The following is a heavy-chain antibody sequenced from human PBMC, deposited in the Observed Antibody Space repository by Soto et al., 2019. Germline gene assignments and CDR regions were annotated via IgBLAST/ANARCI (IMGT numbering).Heavy chain of an antibody. CDR1: GGSISSGDYY. J-gene: IGHJ4*01. CDR3: ARGLGDSYFDF. CDR2: IYNSGST. D-gene: IGHD3-16*01. Sequence: QVQLQESGPGVVKPSQTLSLTCTVSGGSISSGDYYWTWIRQPPGKGLEYMGYIYNSGSTYYNPSLRSRGTISLDTSSNQFSLKVSSVTAGDTAVYYCARGLGDSYFDFWGHGSLVIVSS. V-gene: IGHV4-30-4*01.